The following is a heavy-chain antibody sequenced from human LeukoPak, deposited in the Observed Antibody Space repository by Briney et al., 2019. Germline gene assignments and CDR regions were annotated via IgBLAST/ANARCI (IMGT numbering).Heavy chain of an antibody. J-gene: IGHJ4*02. CDR1: GFTFSSYS. D-gene: IGHD6-19*01. CDR3: AREGGSSSGWYLGVGY. CDR2: ISSTSSTL. Sequence: RPGGSLRLSCAVSGFTFSSYSMNWVPQTPGKGPGWGSCISSTSSTLSYADPAKGQFTISRAHAENSLHLQMNSLRAEDPAVYYCAREGGSSSGWYLGVGYWGEGTLVTVSS. V-gene: IGHV3-48*01.